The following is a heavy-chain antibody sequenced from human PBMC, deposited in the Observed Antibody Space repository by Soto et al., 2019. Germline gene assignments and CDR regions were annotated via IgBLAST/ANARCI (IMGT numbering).Heavy chain of an antibody. J-gene: IGHJ5*02. Sequence: QLQLQESGPGLVKPSETLSLTCSVSGGSISSSSYYWGWIRQPPGKGLEWIGSIYYSGSIYYNPSLKRRVPXSXDXXKNQFSLKLSSVTAAETAVYYCARQSSGWYNWFDPWGQGTLVTVSS. V-gene: IGHV4-39*01. CDR3: ARQSSGWYNWFDP. CDR1: GGSISSSSYY. CDR2: IYYSGSI. D-gene: IGHD6-19*01.